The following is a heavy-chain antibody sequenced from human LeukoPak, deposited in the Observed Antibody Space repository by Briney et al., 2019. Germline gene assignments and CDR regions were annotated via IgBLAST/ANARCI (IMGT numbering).Heavy chain of an antibody. CDR3: ARGTSY. J-gene: IGHJ4*02. CDR2: ISYGGSNK. V-gene: IGHV3-30-3*01. Sequence: EGSLRLFCAASGFTFSSYAMHWVRQATGKGLEWVAVISYGGSNKYYADSVKGRFTISRDNSKNTLYLQMNSLRAEDTAVYYCARGTSYWGQGTLVTVSS. D-gene: IGHD2-2*01. CDR1: GFTFSSYA.